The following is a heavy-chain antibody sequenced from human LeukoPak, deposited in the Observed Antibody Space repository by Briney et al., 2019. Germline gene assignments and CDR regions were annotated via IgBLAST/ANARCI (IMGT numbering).Heavy chain of an antibody. CDR3: ARVDSSGYHLFDY. V-gene: IGHV3-7*04. CDR1: GFTFSSYW. CDR2: IKQDEGEK. Sequence: PGGSLRLSCAASGFTFSSYWMSWVRQAPGKGLEWVANIKQDEGEKYYVDSVKGRFTISRDNAKNSLYLLMNSLRDEDTAVYFCARVDSSGYHLFDYWGRGTLVTVSS. J-gene: IGHJ4*02. D-gene: IGHD3-22*01.